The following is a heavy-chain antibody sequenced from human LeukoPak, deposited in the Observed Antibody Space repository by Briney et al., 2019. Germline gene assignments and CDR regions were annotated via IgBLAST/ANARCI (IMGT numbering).Heavy chain of an antibody. CDR2: IYSDNT. D-gene: IGHD4/OR15-4a*01. CDR1: GFTVSSNS. J-gene: IGHJ4*02. Sequence: GGSKRLSCTVSGFTVSSNSMSWIRQAPGKGLEWVSFIYSDNTHYSDSVKGRFTISRDNSKNTLYLQMNSLRAEDTAVYYCARRAGAYSHPYDYWGQGTLVTVSS. V-gene: IGHV3-53*01. CDR3: ARRAGAYSHPYDY.